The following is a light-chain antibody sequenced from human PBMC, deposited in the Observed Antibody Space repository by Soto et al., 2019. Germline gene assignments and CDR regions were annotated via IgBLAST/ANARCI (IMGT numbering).Light chain of an antibody. V-gene: IGLV2-14*01. CDR2: DVS. CDR1: SSDVGTYDH. Sequence: QSVLTQPASVSGSPGQSITISCTGTSSDVGTYDHVSWYQQHPGKAPKLMIYDVSNRPSGVSNRFSGSKSGNTASLTISGLQAEDEAEYYCSSHRTGSTLVFGGGTKVTVL. J-gene: IGLJ2*01. CDR3: SSHRTGSTLV.